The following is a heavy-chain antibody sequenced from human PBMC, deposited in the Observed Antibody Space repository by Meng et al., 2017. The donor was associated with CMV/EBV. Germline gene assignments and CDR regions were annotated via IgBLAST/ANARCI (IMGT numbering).Heavy chain of an antibody. CDR3: ARGEIVVVPAAIRFNWYFDL. D-gene: IGHD2-2*02. Sequence: FSGYYWSWIRKPPGKGLEWIGEINHSGSTNYNPSLKSRVTISVDTSKNQFSLKLSSVTAADTAVYYCARGEIVVVPAAIRFNWYFDLWGRGTLVTVSS. V-gene: IGHV4-34*01. CDR1: FSGYY. CDR2: INHSGST. J-gene: IGHJ2*01.